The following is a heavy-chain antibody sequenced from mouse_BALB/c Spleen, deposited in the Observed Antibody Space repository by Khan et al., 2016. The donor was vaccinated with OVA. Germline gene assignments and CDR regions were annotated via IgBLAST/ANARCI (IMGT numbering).Heavy chain of an antibody. Sequence: QVQLQQSAAELARPGASVKMSCKASGYSFTTYTIHWVKQRPGQGLEWIGNINPSSGYIEYNQKFKDKTTLTAEKSSSTAYMQLSSLTSEDSAVYYCASLRLRVDYWGQGTSVTVSS. V-gene: IGHV1-4*02. CDR2: INPSSGYI. J-gene: IGHJ4*01. CDR3: ASLRLRVDY. D-gene: IGHD1-2*01. CDR1: GYSFTTYT.